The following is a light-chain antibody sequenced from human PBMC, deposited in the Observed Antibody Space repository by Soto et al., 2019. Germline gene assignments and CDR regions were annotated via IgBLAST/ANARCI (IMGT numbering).Light chain of an antibody. CDR3: QQYYRTPHT. V-gene: IGKV4-1*01. Sequence: DIVMTQSPDSLAVSLGERATINCKSSQSVLYSSNNKNYLAWYQQTPGQPPKLLIYWASTRESGVPDRFSGSGSGTDFTLTISSLQAEDVAVYYCQQYYRTPHTFGQGTKLEIK. CDR1: QSVLYSSNNKNY. CDR2: WAS. J-gene: IGKJ2*01.